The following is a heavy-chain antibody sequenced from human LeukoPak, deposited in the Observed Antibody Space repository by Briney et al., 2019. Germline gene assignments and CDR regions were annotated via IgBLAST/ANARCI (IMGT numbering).Heavy chain of an antibody. CDR2: IYHSGST. Sequence: ETLSLPCAVSGYSISSGYYWGWIRQPPGKGLEWIGSIYHSGSTYYNPSLKSRVTISADTSKNQFSLKLRSVTAADTAVYYCARGDLKSDWFDPWGQGTLVIVSS. V-gene: IGHV4-38-2*01. D-gene: IGHD3-10*01. CDR3: ARGDLKSDWFDP. CDR1: GYSISSGYY. J-gene: IGHJ5*02.